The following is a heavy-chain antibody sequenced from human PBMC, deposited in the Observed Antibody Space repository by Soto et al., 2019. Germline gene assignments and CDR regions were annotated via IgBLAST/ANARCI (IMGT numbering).Heavy chain of an antibody. CDR2: IYHSGST. V-gene: IGHV4-30-2*01. CDR3: ARVPSP. J-gene: IGHJ5*02. Sequence: SETLSLTCTVSGGSISGYYWSWIRQPPGKGLEWIGYIYHSGSTYYNPSLKSRVTISVDRSKNQFSLKLSSVTAADTAVYYCARVPSPWGQGTLVTVSS. CDR1: GGSISGYY.